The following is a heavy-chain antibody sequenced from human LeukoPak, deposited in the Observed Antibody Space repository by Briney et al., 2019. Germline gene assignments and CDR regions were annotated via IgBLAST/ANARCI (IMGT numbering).Heavy chain of an antibody. CDR1: GYTFTGYY. CDR3: ARVGDYYDSSGYDY. Sequence: GASVKVSCKASGYTFTGYYTHWVRQAPGQGLEWMGGIIPIFGTANYAQKFQGRVTITADKSTSTAYMELSSLRSEDTAVYYCARVGDYYDSSGYDYWGQGTLVTVSS. V-gene: IGHV1-69*06. CDR2: IIPIFGTA. J-gene: IGHJ4*02. D-gene: IGHD3-22*01.